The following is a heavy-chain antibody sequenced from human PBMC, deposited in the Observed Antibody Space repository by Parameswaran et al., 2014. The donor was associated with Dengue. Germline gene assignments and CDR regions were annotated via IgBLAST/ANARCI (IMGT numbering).Heavy chain of an antibody. D-gene: IGHD3-16*01. J-gene: IGHJ6*03. CDR2: IYYSGST. Sequence: RWIRQPPGKGLEWIGYIYYSGSTNYNPSLKSRVTISVDTSKNQFSLKLSSVTAADTAVYYCAREPFTGYYQYMDVWGKGTTVTVSS. CDR3: AREPFTGYYQYMDV. V-gene: IGHV4-59*01.